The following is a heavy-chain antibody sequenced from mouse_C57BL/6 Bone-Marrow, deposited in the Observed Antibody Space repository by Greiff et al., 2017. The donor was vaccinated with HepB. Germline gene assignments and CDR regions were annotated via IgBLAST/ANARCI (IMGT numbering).Heavy chain of an antibody. CDR1: GYTFTSYW. Sequence: VQLQQPGAELVKPGASVKMSCKASGYTFTSYWITWVKQRPGQGLEWIGDIYPGSGSTNYNEKFKSKATLTVDTSSSTAYMQLSSLTSEDSAVYYCARKTWELAWFAYWGQGTLVTVSA. V-gene: IGHV1-55*01. D-gene: IGHD4-1*01. CDR2: IYPGSGST. CDR3: ARKTWELAWFAY. J-gene: IGHJ3*01.